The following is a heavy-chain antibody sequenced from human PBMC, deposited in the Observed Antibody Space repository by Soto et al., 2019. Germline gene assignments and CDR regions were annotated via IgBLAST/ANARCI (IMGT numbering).Heavy chain of an antibody. Sequence: QVQLVASGGGVVQPGTYLRLSCEASGFTFSDHAMHWVRQAPGKGLEWVAVVWFDGGNKFYTDSVKGRFTISRDNSKNTLFLQMNSLRVVDTAVYYCARAPAGDYTLYHYYTMDVWGQGTPVTVSS. V-gene: IGHV3-33*01. CDR3: ARAPAGDYTLYHYYTMDV. CDR1: GFTFSDHA. CDR2: VWFDGGNK. D-gene: IGHD4-17*01. J-gene: IGHJ6*02.